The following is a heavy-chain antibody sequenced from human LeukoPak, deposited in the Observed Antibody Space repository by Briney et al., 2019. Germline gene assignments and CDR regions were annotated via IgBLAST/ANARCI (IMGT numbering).Heavy chain of an antibody. CDR3: ARGRRSGWYVYFDY. CDR1: GFTVSSNY. CDR2: IYSGGST. V-gene: IGHV3-66*02. D-gene: IGHD6-19*01. Sequence: GGSLRLTCAASGFTVSSNYMSWVRQAPGKGLEWVSVIYSGGSTYYADSVKGRFTISSDNSKNTLYLQMNSLRAEDTAVYYCARGRRSGWYVYFDYWGQGTLVTVSS. J-gene: IGHJ4*02.